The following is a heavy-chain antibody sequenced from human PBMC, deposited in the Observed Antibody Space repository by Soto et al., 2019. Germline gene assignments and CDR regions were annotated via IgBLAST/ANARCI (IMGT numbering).Heavy chain of an antibody. J-gene: IGHJ3*02. CDR3: AKLSQLSRAFDI. CDR2: ISWDGGST. V-gene: IGHV3-43*01. CDR1: GFTFDDYT. Sequence: EVQLVESGGVVVQPGGSLRLSCSASGFTFDDYTMHWVRQAPGKGLEWVSLISWDGGSTYYADSVKGRFTISRDNSKNSLYLQMNILRTEDTALYYCAKLSQLSRAFDIWGQGTMVTVSS. D-gene: IGHD3-16*02.